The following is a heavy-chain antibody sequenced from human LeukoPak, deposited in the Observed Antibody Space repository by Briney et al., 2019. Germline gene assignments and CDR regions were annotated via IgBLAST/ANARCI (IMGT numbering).Heavy chain of an antibody. J-gene: IGHJ4*02. V-gene: IGHV1-69*13. CDR3: ARALGAGHYFDY. D-gene: IGHD3-10*01. CDR2: IIPIFGTA. Sequence: GASVKVSCKASGGTFSSYAISWVRQAPGQGLEWMGGIIPIFGTANYAQKFQGRVTITADESTSTAYMELSSLRSEDTAVYYCARALGAGHYFDYWGQGTLVTVSS. CDR1: GGTFSSYA.